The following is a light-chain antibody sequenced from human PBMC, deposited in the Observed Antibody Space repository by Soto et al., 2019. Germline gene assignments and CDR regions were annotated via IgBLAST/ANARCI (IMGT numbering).Light chain of an antibody. Sequence: EIVMTQSPATLSVSPGETATLSCRASQYVSNKVAWYQQKPGQAPSLLILGASTRATGVPARFSGSGSGTEFTLTISSLQPEDFAVYYCQQYTDWPWGTFGGGTKVDIK. CDR3: QQYTDWPWGT. CDR1: QYVSNK. V-gene: IGKV3-15*01. CDR2: GAS. J-gene: IGKJ4*01.